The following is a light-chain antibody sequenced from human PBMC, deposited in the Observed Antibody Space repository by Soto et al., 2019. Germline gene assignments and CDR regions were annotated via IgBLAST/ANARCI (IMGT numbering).Light chain of an antibody. CDR2: YDS. Sequence: QSVLTQPPSASGTPGQRVTISCSGSNSNIGRNTVNWYQLLPGTAPKSLIYYDSQRPSEVPDRFSGSKSGTSASLAISGLQSEDEADYFCAACDDNMDGDVFGTGTKGTVL. CDR1: NSNIGRNT. CDR3: AACDDNMDGDV. J-gene: IGLJ1*01. V-gene: IGLV1-44*01.